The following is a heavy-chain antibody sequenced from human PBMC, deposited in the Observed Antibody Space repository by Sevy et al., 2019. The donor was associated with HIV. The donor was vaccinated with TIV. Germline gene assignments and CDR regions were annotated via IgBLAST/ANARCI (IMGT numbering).Heavy chain of an antibody. CDR2: ILHHGSKI. CDR3: ARERGYITLVPAAMGD. J-gene: IGHJ1*01. D-gene: IGHD2-2*01. CDR1: GLTFRNYG. Sequence: GGSLRLSCVASGLTFRNYGMHWVRQAPGRGLEWLAVILHHGSKIYYGDSVKGRVTISRDNSQNTVYLQMNSLRPEDTAVYYCARERGYITLVPAAMGDWGQGTLVTVSS. V-gene: IGHV3-30*03.